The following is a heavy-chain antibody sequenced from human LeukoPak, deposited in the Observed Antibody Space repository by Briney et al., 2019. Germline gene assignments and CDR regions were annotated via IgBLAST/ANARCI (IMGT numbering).Heavy chain of an antibody. CDR3: ARQQRGSYYYGSGRGNWFDP. CDR1: GGSFSGYY. J-gene: IGHJ5*02. V-gene: IGHV4-34*01. D-gene: IGHD3-10*01. Sequence: PSETLSLTCAVYGGSFSGYYWSWIRQPPGKGLEWIGEINHSGSTNYNPSLKSRVTISVDTSKNQFSLKLSSVTAADTAVYYCARQQRGSYYYGSGRGNWFDPWGQGTLVTVSS. CDR2: INHSGST.